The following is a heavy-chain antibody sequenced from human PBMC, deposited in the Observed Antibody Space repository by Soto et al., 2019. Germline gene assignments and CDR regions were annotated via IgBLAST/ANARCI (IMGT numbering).Heavy chain of an antibody. J-gene: IGHJ6*02. CDR3: AGDLRGDLLPDCYYAYGMDV. CDR1: GGSISSGDYY. D-gene: IGHD2-21*02. V-gene: IGHV4-30-4*01. Sequence: QVQLQESGPGLVKPSQTLSLTCTVSGGSISSGDYYWSWIRQPPGKGREWIGYLYYSGSTYYTPSPQSRVTIAVNTSKKHFDLKRSSVTGADTAVYYCAGDLRGDLLPDCYYAYGMDVWGQGTTVTVSS. CDR2: LYYSGST.